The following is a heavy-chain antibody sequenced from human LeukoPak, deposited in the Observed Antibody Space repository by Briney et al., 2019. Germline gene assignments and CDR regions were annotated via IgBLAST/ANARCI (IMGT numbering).Heavy chain of an antibody. CDR3: ARDGSKYGSSGEN. CDR2: IYSGGST. D-gene: IGHD3-22*01. CDR1: GFTVSSNY. V-gene: IGHV3-53*01. J-gene: IGHJ4*02. Sequence: GGSLRLSCAASGFTVSSNYMSWVRQAPGKGLERVSVIYSGGSTYYADSVKGRFTISRDNSKNTLYLQMNSLRAEDTAVYYCARDGSKYGSSGENWGQGTLVTVSS.